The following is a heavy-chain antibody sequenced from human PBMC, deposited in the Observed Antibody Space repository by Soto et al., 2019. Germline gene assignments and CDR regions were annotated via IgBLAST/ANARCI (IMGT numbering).Heavy chain of an antibody. CDR3: ASGKRNCSSTSCNISIYYYGMDV. D-gene: IGHD2-2*01. CDR2: IIPIFGTA. J-gene: IGHJ6*02. V-gene: IGHV1-69*13. Sequence: ASVKVSCKASGGTFSSYAISWVRQAPGQGLEWMGGIIPIFGTANYAQKFQGRVTITADESTSTAYMELSSLRSEDTAVYYCASGKRNCSSTSCNISIYYYGMDVWGQGTTVTVSS. CDR1: GGTFSSYA.